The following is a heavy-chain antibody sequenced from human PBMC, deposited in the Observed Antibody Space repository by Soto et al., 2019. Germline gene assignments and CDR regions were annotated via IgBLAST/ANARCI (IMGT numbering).Heavy chain of an antibody. Sequence: GSLRLSCAASGFTFSSYATSWVRRAPGKGLEWVSGISGSGRITKYADSVKGRFIISRDNFKNTLFLQMNSLRAEDTAVYYCAKDVHYDIGSGNKYFHHGAQGTLVT. CDR2: ISGSGRIT. D-gene: IGHD3-3*01. CDR3: AKDVHYDIGSGNKYFHH. J-gene: IGHJ1*01. CDR1: GFTFSSYA. V-gene: IGHV3-23*01.